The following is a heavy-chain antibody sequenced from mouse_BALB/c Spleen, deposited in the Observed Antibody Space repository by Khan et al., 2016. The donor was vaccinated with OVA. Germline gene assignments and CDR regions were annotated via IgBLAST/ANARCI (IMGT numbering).Heavy chain of an antibody. J-gene: IGHJ4*01. CDR2: ISCYNGAT. CDR3: ARDGYYYAMDY. D-gene: IGHD2-3*01. CDR1: GYPFTSYY. Sequence: LVKTGASVKISCKASGYPFTSYYIHWVKQSHGKSLEWIGFISCYNGATNYNQKLKGKATITVDTSSRTAYMQFNSLTSEDSAVYYCARDGYYYAMDYWGQGTSVTVSS. V-gene: IGHV1S34*01.